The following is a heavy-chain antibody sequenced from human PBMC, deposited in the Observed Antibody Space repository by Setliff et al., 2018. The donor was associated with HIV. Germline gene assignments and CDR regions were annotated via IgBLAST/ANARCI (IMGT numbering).Heavy chain of an antibody. Sequence: SQTLSLTCAISGDSVSSNSAAWNWVRQSPSRGLAWLGRTYYRSKWNTYYAVSVESRITINPDTSKNQFSLQLNSVTAEDTAVYYCARGGEWDDCDYMNVWGKGTTVTVSS. CDR1: GDSVSSNSAA. D-gene: IGHD3-16*01. CDR3: ARGGEWDDCDYMNV. V-gene: IGHV6-1*01. CDR2: TYYRSKWNT. J-gene: IGHJ6*03.